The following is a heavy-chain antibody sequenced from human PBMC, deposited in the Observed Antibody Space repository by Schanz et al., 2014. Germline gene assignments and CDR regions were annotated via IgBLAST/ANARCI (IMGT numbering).Heavy chain of an antibody. CDR1: GITLSGYG. CDR2: ISFDGRNT. J-gene: IGHJ4*02. CDR3: AREDCSATSCYFRY. D-gene: IGHD2-21*01. V-gene: IGHV3-30*03. Sequence: QVQLVESGGCVVQPGRSLRLSCAASGITLSGYGLHWVRQAPGKGLEWVGFISFDGRNTGYAHSVKGRFTISRDNSNNTVYLQMNTLRAEDTAVYYCAREDCSATSCYFRYWGQGTLVTVSS.